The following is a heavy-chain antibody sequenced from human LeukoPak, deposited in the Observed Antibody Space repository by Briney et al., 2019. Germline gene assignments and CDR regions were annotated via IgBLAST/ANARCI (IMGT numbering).Heavy chain of an antibody. V-gene: IGHV1-18*01. D-gene: IGHD4-17*01. J-gene: IGHJ4*02. CDR1: GYTFTNYA. CDR3: ARDHGDFVGVKVGFDS. CDR2: ISGYNGNT. Sequence: ASVKVSCKASGYTFTNYAISWVRQAPGQGLEWVARISGYNGNTDYAQKVKDRVTVTADTSTAYLEMRGLKSDDTAVYYCARDHGDFVGVKVGFDSWGQGTLVTVSS.